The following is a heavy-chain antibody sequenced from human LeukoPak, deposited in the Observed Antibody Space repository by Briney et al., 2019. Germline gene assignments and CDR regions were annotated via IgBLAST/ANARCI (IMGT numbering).Heavy chain of an antibody. CDR2: ISGSTITI. Sequence: TGGSLRLSCGASGFTFRSYEMNWGRQAPGKGLEWISHISGSTITIYYADSVKGRFTISRDNAKDTLYLQMNSLRGEDTTVYYCVRVADNAFDIWGLGTMVTVSS. J-gene: IGHJ3*02. V-gene: IGHV3-48*03. CDR3: VRVADNAFDI. CDR1: GFTFRSYE.